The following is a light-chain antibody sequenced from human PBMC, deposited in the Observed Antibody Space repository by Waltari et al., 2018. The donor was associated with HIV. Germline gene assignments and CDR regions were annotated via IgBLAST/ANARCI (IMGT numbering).Light chain of an antibody. CDR2: STN. V-gene: IGLV8-61*01. CDR3: VLYMGSGISV. CDR1: SGSVSTSYY. J-gene: IGLJ3*02. Sequence: QTVVTQEPSFSVSPGGTVTLTCGLSSGSVSTSYYPSWYQQTPGQAPRTLIYSTNARSSGGPDRFSGSILGNKAALTITGAQADDESDYYCVLYMGSGISVFGGGTKLTVL.